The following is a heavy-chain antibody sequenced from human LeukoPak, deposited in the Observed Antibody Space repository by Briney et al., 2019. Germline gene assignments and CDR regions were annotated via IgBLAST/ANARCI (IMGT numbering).Heavy chain of an antibody. CDR3: ARKERRGTNDY. D-gene: IGHD3-10*01. V-gene: IGHV3-21*01. CDR1: GFTFSSYS. Sequence: GGSLRLSCAASGFTFSSYSMNWVRQAPGKGLEWVSSISSSSSYIYYADSVKGRFTISRDNAKNSLYLQMNGLRAEDTAVYYCARKERRGTNDYWGQGTLVTVSS. J-gene: IGHJ4*02. CDR2: ISSSSSYI.